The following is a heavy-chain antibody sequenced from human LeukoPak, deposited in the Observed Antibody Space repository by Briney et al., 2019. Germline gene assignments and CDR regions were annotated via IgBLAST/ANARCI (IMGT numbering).Heavy chain of an antibody. CDR1: GGSISSGGYS. CDR3: ARNWGQGPYGDYVYWFDP. Sequence: PSQTLSLTCAVSGGSISSGGYSWSWIRQPPGKGLEWIGYIYHSGSTYYNPSLKSRVTMSVDRSKNQFSLKLSSVTAADTAVYYCARNWGQGPYGDYVYWFDPWGQGTLVTVSS. CDR2: IYHSGST. D-gene: IGHD4-17*01. V-gene: IGHV4-30-2*01. J-gene: IGHJ5*02.